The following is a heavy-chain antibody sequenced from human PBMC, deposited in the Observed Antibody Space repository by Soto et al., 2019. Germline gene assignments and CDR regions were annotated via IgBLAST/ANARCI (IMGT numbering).Heavy chain of an antibody. CDR2: ISGSGGST. Sequence: GGSLRLSCAASGFTFSSYAMSWVRQAPGKGLEWVSAISGSGGSTYYADSVKGRFTISRDNSKNTLYLQMNSLRAEDTAVYYCAKSFRSGYLGYEDYYYYMDVWGKGTTVTVSS. CDR1: GFTFSSYA. D-gene: IGHD3-3*01. V-gene: IGHV3-23*01. J-gene: IGHJ6*03. CDR3: AKSFRSGYLGYEDYYYYMDV.